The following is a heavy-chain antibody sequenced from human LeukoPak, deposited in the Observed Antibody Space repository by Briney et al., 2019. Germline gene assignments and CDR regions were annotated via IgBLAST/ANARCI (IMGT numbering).Heavy chain of an antibody. D-gene: IGHD1-20*01. J-gene: IGHJ3*02. V-gene: IGHV1-18*01. Sequence: ASVKVSCKTSGYTFNNYGITWVRQAPGQGLEWMGWITVINGNTNYAQKFQGRVTMTTGTSTSTAYMELLSLTSDDTAIYYCARDRVTGTTGAFDMWGQGTMVTVFS. CDR1: GYTFNNYG. CDR2: ITVINGNT. CDR3: ARDRVTGTTGAFDM.